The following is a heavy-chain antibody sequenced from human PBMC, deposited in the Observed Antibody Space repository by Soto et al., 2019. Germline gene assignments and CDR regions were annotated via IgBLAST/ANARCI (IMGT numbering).Heavy chain of an antibody. D-gene: IGHD1-1*01. J-gene: IGHJ5*02. V-gene: IGHV1-2*02. CDR1: GYTFTDYY. CDR2: INPKTGAT. CDR3: ARGLAITVKTGSHWFDH. Sequence: ASVKVSCKASGYTFTDYYLDWVRQAPGHGLEWMGWINPKTGATKSAQKFRGRVSMTRDTSISTAYVELSRLTSDDTAIYYCARGLAITVKTGSHWFDHWGQGTPVTVSS.